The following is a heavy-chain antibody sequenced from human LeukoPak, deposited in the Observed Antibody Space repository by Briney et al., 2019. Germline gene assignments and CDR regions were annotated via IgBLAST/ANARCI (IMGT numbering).Heavy chain of an antibody. CDR1: GFIFSHYG. D-gene: IGHD3-22*01. Sequence: GGSLRLSCAASGFIFSHYGMHWVRQAPGKGLEWVALIWYDGSNKYYADSVKGRFTISRDSSKNTLYLQMNSLRAEDTAVYYWARDRGSGYAFDIWGQGTMVTVSS. J-gene: IGHJ3*02. CDR2: IWYDGSNK. V-gene: IGHV3-33*01. CDR3: ARDRGSGYAFDI.